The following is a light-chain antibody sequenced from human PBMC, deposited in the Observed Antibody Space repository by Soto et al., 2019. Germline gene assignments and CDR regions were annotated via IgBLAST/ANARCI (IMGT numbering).Light chain of an antibody. CDR2: DVT. Sequence: QSVLAQPSSVSGSPGQSITISCTGTHNDVGHENFVSWYQQHPDKVPKLIIYDVTRRASGISSRFSASKSGNTAYLAISGLQADDDADYYCGSYRIDNPWFYVFGTVTNVTVL. V-gene: IGLV2-14*03. J-gene: IGLJ1*01. CDR1: HNDVGHENF. CDR3: GSYRIDNPWFYV.